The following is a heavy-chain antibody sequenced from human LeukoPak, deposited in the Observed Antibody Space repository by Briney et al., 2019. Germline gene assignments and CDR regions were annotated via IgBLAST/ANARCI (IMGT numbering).Heavy chain of an antibody. CDR3: AIGGDSTTSCYRCFDY. Sequence: GAALQISSKGSGSRFTSYWIGWGRQMPGKGVEWMGLIYPGDSDTRYSPSFQGQVTLSADKSISTAYLQWSSLKASDTAMYYCAIGGDSTTSCYRCFDYWGQGTLVTVSS. CDR2: IYPGDSDT. J-gene: IGHJ4*02. CDR1: GSRFTSYW. V-gene: IGHV5-51*01. D-gene: IGHD2-2*02.